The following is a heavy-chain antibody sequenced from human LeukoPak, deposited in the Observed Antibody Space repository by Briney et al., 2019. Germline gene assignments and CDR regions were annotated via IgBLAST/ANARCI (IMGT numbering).Heavy chain of an antibody. CDR2: ICTYNGNT. J-gene: IGHJ6*02. V-gene: IGHV1-18*01. CDR1: VYTFSSYS. CDR3: ARDVTVRPYYYYGRDV. Sequence: ASEKLSFKASVYTFSSYSISWGRKAPGQGLEWMGWICTYNGNTNYAQKLQGRVTITTDTSTSTAYMELRSLRSDDTAVYYCARDVTVRPYYYYGRDVWGQGTTVTVSS.